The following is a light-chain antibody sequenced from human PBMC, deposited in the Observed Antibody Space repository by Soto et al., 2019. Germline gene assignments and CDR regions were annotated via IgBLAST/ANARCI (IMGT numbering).Light chain of an antibody. V-gene: IGKV1-39*01. J-gene: IGKJ1*01. CDR3: QQSFNIPRT. CDR1: QSISNY. Sequence: DIQMTQSPSSLSASVGDRVTITCRASQSISNYLNWYQHKPGEAPKLLIYAASSLQSGVPLRFSGSGSGTEFTLVISSLQPEDFGTFYCQQSFNIPRTFGQGTKVDIK. CDR2: AAS.